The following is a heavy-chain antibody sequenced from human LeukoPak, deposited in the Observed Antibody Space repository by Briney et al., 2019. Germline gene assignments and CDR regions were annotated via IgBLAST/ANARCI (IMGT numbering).Heavy chain of an antibody. CDR2: INHSGST. J-gene: IGHJ4*02. D-gene: IGHD3-10*01. CDR1: GGSFSGYY. V-gene: IGHV4-34*01. CDR3: AREIPYYYGSGSSSFDY. Sequence: SETLSLTCAVYGGSFSGYYWSWIRQPPGKGLEWIGEINHSGSTNYNPSLKSRVTISVDTSKNQFSLKLSSVTAADTAVYYCAREIPYYYGSGSSSFDYWGQGTLVTVSS.